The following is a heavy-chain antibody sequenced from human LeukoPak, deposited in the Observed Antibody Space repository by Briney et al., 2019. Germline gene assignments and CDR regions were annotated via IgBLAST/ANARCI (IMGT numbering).Heavy chain of an antibody. J-gene: IGHJ4*02. V-gene: IGHV3-48*03. CDR2: ISSSGGTI. CDR1: GFTFSSYE. CDR3: ARVIVSSDYYGSGSYYDY. Sequence: PGGSLRLSCAASGFTFSSYEMNWVRQAPGKGREWVSYISSSGGTIYYADSVKGRFTISRDNAKNSLYLQMNSLRAEDTAVYYCARVIVSSDYYGSGSYYDYWGQGTLVTVSS. D-gene: IGHD3-10*01.